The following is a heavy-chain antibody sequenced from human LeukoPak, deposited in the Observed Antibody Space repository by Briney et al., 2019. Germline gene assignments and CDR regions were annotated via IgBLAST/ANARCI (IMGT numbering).Heavy chain of an antibody. Sequence: PGGSLRLSCAASGFTFSSYGMHWVRQAPGKGLEWVAVISYDGSNKYYADSVKGRFTISRDNSKNTLFLQMNGLGAEDTAIYYCAKGLALPRPHYFDYWGQGILVTVSS. J-gene: IGHJ4*02. D-gene: IGHD6-13*01. CDR3: AKGLALPRPHYFDY. V-gene: IGHV3-30*18. CDR1: GFTFSSYG. CDR2: ISYDGSNK.